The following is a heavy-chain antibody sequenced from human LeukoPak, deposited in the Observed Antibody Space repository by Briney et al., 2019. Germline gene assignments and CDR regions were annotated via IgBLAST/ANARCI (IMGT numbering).Heavy chain of an antibody. Sequence: PSETLSLTCTVSGGSISSYYWSWIRQPPGKGLEWIGSIYYNGYTYYNPSLKSRVTISVDMAKNQFSLKLSSVTAADTAVYYCARGVFVYYDILSGYRHFDYWGQGTLVTVSS. J-gene: IGHJ4*02. CDR1: GGSISSYY. D-gene: IGHD3-9*01. CDR2: IYYNGYT. CDR3: ARGVFVYYDILSGYRHFDY. V-gene: IGHV4-59*12.